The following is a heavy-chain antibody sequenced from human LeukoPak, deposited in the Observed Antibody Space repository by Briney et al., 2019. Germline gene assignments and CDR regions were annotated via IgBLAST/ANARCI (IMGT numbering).Heavy chain of an antibody. CDR3: ASLCGSGSFHNAFDI. D-gene: IGHD3-10*01. CDR1: GFTFSDYY. Sequence: GGSLRLSCAASGFTFSDYYMSWIRQAPGKGLEWVSYISSSGSTIYYADSVKGRFTISRDNAKNSLYLQMNSLRAEDTAVYYCASLCGSGSFHNAFDIWGQGTLVTVSS. J-gene: IGHJ4*02. CDR2: ISSSGSTI. V-gene: IGHV3-11*04.